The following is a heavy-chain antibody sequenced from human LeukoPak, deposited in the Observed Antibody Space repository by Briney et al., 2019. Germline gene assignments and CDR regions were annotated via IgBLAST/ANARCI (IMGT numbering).Heavy chain of an antibody. J-gene: IGHJ4*02. CDR1: GGSISNYY. CDR3: ARVYRDNFGSGYTTHFDY. D-gene: IGHD3-3*01. V-gene: IGHV4-59*01. CDR2: INYSGSA. Sequence: PSETLSLTCTVSGGSISNYYWTWIRQPPGKRLEWIGYINYSGSANYNPSLQSRVTMSVDTSKNQLSLKLPSVTAADTAVYSCARVYRDNFGSGYTTHFDYWGQGNLFTVSS.